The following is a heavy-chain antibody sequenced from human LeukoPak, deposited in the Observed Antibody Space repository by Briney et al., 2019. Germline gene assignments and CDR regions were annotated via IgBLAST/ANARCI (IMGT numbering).Heavy chain of an antibody. CDR3: ARDLYILGAESPLDY. V-gene: IGHV3-21*01. CDR2: ISSSSSYI. CDR1: GFTFSSYA. J-gene: IGHJ4*02. Sequence: GGSLRLACAASGFTFSSYAMNWVSQAPGKGLERVTSISSSSSYIYYADSVKGRFTISRDNAKNSLYLQMSSLRAEDTAVYYCARDLYILGAESPLDYWGQGTLVTVSS. D-gene: IGHD1-26*01.